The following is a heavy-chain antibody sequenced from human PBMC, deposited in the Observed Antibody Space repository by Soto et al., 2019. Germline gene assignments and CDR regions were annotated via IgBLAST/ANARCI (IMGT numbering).Heavy chain of an antibody. CDR1: GGTFSSYA. V-gene: IGHV1-69*13. CDR2: IIPIFGTA. D-gene: IGHD1-26*01. CDR3: ARGRELLQMNYYYYYGMDV. J-gene: IGHJ6*02. Sequence: SVKVSCKASGGTFSSYAISWVRQAPGQGLEWMGGIIPIFGTANYAQKFQGRVTITADESTSTAYMELSSLRSEDTAVYYCARGRELLQMNYYYYYGMDVWGQGTTVTVSS.